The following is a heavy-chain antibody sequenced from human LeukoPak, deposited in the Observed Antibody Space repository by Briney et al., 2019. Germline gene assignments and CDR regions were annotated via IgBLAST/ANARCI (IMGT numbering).Heavy chain of an antibody. CDR2: ISNEGGTT. J-gene: IGHJ4*02. CDR1: GFSFSDYA. Sequence: GGSLRLSCAASGFSFSDYAMHWVRQAPGKGLEYVSAISNEGGTTNYANSVKGRFTISRDNSKNTLYLQMGSLRAEDMAVYYCARDRGSYPYYFDYWGQGSLVTVSS. D-gene: IGHD3-10*01. V-gene: IGHV3-64*01. CDR3: ARDRGSYPYYFDY.